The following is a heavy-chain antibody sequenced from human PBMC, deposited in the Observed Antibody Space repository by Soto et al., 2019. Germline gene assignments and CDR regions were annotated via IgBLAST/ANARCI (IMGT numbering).Heavy chain of an antibody. V-gene: IGHV1-46*01. CDR1: GYTFTSYY. CDR3: AREKGYYDSSGPEKYFDY. J-gene: IGHJ4*02. Sequence: ASVKVSCKASGYTFTSYYMHWVRQAPGQGLEWMGIINPSGGSTSYAQKFQGRVTMTRDTSTSTVYMELSSLRSEDTAVYYCAREKGYYDSSGPEKYFDYWGQGTRVPVSS. CDR2: INPSGGST. D-gene: IGHD3-22*01.